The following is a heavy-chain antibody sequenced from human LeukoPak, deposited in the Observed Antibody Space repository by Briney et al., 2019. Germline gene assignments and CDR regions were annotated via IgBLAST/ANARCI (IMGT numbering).Heavy chain of an antibody. CDR1: GGSISTYY. J-gene: IGHJ5*02. V-gene: IGHV4-59*01. CDR2: IYYSGST. Sequence: SETLSLTCTVSGGSISTYYWSWIRQPPGKGLEWIGYIYYSGSTNYNPSLESRVSISVDTFKNQFSLRLSSVTAADTAVYYCAGTAMVNNWFDPWGQGTLVTVSS. CDR3: AGTAMVNNWFDP. D-gene: IGHD5-18*01.